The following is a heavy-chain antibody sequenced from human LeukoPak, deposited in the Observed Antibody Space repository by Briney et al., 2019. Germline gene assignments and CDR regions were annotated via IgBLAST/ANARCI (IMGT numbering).Heavy chain of an antibody. V-gene: IGHV3-23*01. D-gene: IGHD6-19*01. CDR2: ISGSGGST. Sequence: GGFLRLSCAASGFTFSSYAMSWVRQAPGKGLEWVSAISGSGGSTYYADSVKGRFTISRDNSKNTLYLQMNSLRAEDTAVYYCAKDNGSGWYGGGFDPWGQGTLVTVSS. CDR3: AKDNGSGWYGGGFDP. J-gene: IGHJ5*02. CDR1: GFTFSSYA.